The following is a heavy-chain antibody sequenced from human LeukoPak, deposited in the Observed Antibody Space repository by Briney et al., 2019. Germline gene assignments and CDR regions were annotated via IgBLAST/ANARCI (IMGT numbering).Heavy chain of an antibody. D-gene: IGHD6-13*01. CDR1: GFTFSSYW. CDR2: INSDGSST. CDR3: ARETTSWYRTGGFDY. V-gene: IGHV3-74*01. J-gene: IGHJ4*02. Sequence: GGSLILSCAASGFTFSSYWMHWVRQAPGKGLVWVSRINSDGSSTSYADSVKGRFTISRDNAKNTLYQQMNSLRAEDTAVYYCARETTSWYRTGGFDYWGQGTLVTVSS.